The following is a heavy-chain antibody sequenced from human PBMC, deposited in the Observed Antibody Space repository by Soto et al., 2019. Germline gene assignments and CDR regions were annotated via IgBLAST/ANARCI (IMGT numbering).Heavy chain of an antibody. CDR3: ARVAYGNGWIFDH. CDR1: GFTFSSYW. Sequence: GGSLRLSCAASGFTFSSYWMSWVRQAPGKGLEWVANIKQDGSEKYYVDSVKGRFTLSRDNAQNSLQLQMNSLRAEDTAIYFCARVAYGNGWIFDHWGQGTLVTVSS. CDR2: IKQDGSEK. J-gene: IGHJ4*01. D-gene: IGHD6-19*01. V-gene: IGHV3-7*01.